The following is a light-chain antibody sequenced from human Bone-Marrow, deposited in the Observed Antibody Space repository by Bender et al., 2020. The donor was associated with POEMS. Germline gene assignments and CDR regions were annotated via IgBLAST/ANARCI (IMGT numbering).Light chain of an antibody. CDR2: DVR. CDR1: NNDVAFYDY. CDR3: TSYTSLSTVI. Sequence: QSALAQPASVSGSPGQSITISCTGTNNDVAFYDYVSWYQHHPAKAPKLLIYDVRKRPSWVSSRFSGPKSGDTASLTISGLQSEDEAEYYCTSYTSLSTVIFGTGTKLTVL. V-gene: IGLV2-14*03. J-gene: IGLJ2*01.